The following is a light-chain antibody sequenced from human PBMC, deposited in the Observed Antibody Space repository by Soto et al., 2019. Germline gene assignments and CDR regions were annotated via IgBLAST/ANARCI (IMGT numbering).Light chain of an antibody. CDR1: SSDVGSHNF. J-gene: IGLJ2*01. CDR2: EVS. Sequence: QSVLTQPASVSGSPGQSITISCTGTSSDVGSHNFVSWYQQHPGKAPELMIYEVSKRPSGVSNRFSGSESGNTASLTISGLQAEDEADYYCYSYVGSISFGGGTKVTVL. CDR3: YSYVGSIS. V-gene: IGLV2-23*02.